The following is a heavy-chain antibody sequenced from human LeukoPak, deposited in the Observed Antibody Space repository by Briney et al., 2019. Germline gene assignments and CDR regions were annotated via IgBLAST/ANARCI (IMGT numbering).Heavy chain of an antibody. V-gene: IGHV4-39*01. Sequence: TSETLSLTCTVSGGSISSSSYYWGWIRQPPGKGLEWIGSIYYSGSTYYNPSLKSRVTISVDTSKNQFSLKLSSVTAADTAVYYCARQDILTGYAFDIWGQGTMVTVSS. D-gene: IGHD3-9*01. CDR1: GGSISSSSYY. J-gene: IGHJ3*02. CDR2: IYYSGST. CDR3: ARQDILTGYAFDI.